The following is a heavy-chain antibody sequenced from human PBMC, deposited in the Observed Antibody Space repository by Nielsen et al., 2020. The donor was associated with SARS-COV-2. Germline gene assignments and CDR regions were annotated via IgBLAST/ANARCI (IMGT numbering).Heavy chain of an antibody. CDR2: IKQDGSEK. V-gene: IGHV3-7*05. CDR1: GFSFSSYW. D-gene: IGHD6-13*01. J-gene: IGHJ4*02. Sequence: GGSLRLSCAASGFSFSSYWMSWVRQAPGKGLEWVANIKQDGSEKYYVDSVKGRFTISRDNAKNSLYLQMNRLRVEDTAVYYCARLYSSSWCFDYWGQGTLVTVSS. CDR3: ARLYSSSWCFDY.